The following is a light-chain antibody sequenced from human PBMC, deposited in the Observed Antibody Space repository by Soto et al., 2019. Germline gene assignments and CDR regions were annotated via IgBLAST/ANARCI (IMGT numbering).Light chain of an antibody. J-gene: IGKJ2*01. CDR3: QQCYSMPYT. CDR1: QSISNY. V-gene: IGKV1-39*01. CDR2: AAS. Sequence: DIQMTQSPSSLSASVGDRVTITCRTSQSISNYLNWYQQRPGKAPKLLIYAASNLLSGVPSRFSGSASATDFTLTISSLQPEDFATYYCQQCYSMPYTFGQGTKLEI.